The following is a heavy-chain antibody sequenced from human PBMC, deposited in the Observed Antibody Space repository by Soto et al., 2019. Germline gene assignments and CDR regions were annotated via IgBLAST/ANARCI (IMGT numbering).Heavy chain of an antibody. V-gene: IGHV3-30-3*01. CDR3: ARPVVAGTPDY. CDR2: ISADGSSQ. J-gene: IGHJ4*02. Sequence: QVQLVESGGGEVQPGTSLRLSCAASGFTFSRSPMHWVRQAPGKGLDWVGLISADGSSQHYADSVRGRFIISRDNFRGTVSLQMDRLRAEDTAVYYCARPVVAGTPDYWGQGTLVSVSS. D-gene: IGHD2-15*01. CDR1: GFTFSRSP.